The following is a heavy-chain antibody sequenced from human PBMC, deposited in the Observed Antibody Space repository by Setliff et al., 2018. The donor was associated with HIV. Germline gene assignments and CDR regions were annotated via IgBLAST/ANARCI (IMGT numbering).Heavy chain of an antibody. CDR1: GGSISTYY. J-gene: IGHJ3*01. CDR3: ARVQMAYAAFDV. D-gene: IGHD4-17*01. V-gene: IGHV4-59*01. Sequence: SETLSLTCTVSGGSISTYYWGWIRQPPGKGLEWIGSIYFTGSSDNNPSLKSRVTLSVDTSKHQFSLELSSVTAADTAVYYCARVQMAYAAFDVWGQGTMVTVSS. CDR2: IYFTGSS.